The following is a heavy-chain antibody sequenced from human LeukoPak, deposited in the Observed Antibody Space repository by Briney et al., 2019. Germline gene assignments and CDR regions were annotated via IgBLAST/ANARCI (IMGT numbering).Heavy chain of an antibody. CDR1: GYTFTSYG. CDR3: ARNSDDFWSGYSSHNYYYYGMDV. J-gene: IGHJ6*02. V-gene: IGHV1-18*01. D-gene: IGHD3-3*01. CDR2: ISAYNGNT. Sequence: ASVEVSCKASGYTFTSYGISWVRQAPGQGLEWMGWISAYNGNTNYAQKLQGRVTMTTDTSTSTAYMELRSLRSDDTAVYYCARNSDDFWSGYSSHNYYYYGMDVWGQGTTVTVSS.